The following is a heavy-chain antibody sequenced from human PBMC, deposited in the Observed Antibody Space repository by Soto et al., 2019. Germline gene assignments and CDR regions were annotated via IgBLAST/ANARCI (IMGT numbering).Heavy chain of an antibody. J-gene: IGHJ5*02. D-gene: IGHD2-15*01. Sequence: QVPLVQSGAEVKKPGASVKVSCKTSGYTFTTYGVSWVRQAPGQGLKWMGWISPYNGNTNYAQRLQGRVTLTTDTSTKTAYMELMSLRSDDTALYYCAREDGYCSGGSCHSGGWLEPWGQGTLVTVSS. CDR2: ISPYNGNT. CDR3: AREDGYCSGGSCHSGGWLEP. CDR1: GYTFTTYG. V-gene: IGHV1-18*01.